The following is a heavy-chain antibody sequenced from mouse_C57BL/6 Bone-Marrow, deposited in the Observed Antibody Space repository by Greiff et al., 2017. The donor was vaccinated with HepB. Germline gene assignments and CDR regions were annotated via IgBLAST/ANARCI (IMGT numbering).Heavy chain of an antibody. V-gene: IGHV1-4*01. CDR1: GYTFTSYT. CDR2: INPSSGYT. J-gene: IGHJ4*01. Sequence: VQGVESGAELARPGASVKMSCKASGYTFTSYTMHWVKQRPGQGLEWIGYINPSSGYTKYNQKFKDKATLTADKSSSTAYMQLSSLTSEDSAVYYCARGGYSKGAMDYWGQGTSVTVSS. CDR3: ARGGYSKGAMDY. D-gene: IGHD2-5*01.